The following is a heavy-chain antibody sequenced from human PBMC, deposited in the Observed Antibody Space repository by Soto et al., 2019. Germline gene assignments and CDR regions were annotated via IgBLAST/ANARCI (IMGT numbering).Heavy chain of an antibody. CDR3: ATMERLFDY. D-gene: IGHD3-3*01. J-gene: IGHJ4*02. V-gene: IGHV3-30*03. Sequence: QLQLVESGGGVVQPGRSVRLSCAASGFTFSDYGMHWVRQAPGTGLEWVAGISYDGSDKYYADSVKGRFTISSDNSKNGLYLKINSLRAEDTAVYSCATMERLFDYWGQGTLVTVSS. CDR2: ISYDGSDK. CDR1: GFTFSDYG.